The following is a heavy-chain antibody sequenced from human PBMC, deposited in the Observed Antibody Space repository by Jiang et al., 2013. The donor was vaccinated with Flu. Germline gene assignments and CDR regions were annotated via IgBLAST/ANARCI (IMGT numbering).Heavy chain of an antibody. V-gene: IGHV1-8*01. CDR1: GYTFTSYD. CDR3: ARLQGREEGSSGYSFDY. Sequence: GAEVKKPGASVKVSCKASGYTFTSYDINWVRQATGQGLEWMGWMNPNSGNTGYAQKFQGRVTMTRNTSISTAYMELSSLRSEDTAVYYCARLQGREEGSSGYSFDYWGQGTLVTVSS. J-gene: IGHJ4*02. D-gene: IGHD3-22*01. CDR2: MNPNSGNT.